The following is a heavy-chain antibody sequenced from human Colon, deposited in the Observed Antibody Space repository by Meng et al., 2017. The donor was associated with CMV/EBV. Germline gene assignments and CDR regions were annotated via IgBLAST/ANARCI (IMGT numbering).Heavy chain of an antibody. CDR1: GDSIRSHY. CDR2: IYSGGST. V-gene: IGHV3-53*01. D-gene: IGHD3-3*01. Sequence: ETLSLTCTVSGDSIRSHYWSWIRQPPGKGLEWVSVIYSGGSTYYADSVKGRFTISRDNSKNTLYLQMNSLRAEDTAVYYCARFSLLETISWGQGTLVTVSS. J-gene: IGHJ5*02. CDR3: ARFSLLETIS.